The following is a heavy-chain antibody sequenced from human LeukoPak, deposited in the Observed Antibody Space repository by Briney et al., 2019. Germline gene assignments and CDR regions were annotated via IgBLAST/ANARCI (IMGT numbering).Heavy chain of an antibody. CDR2: ISGSGGST. Sequence: GGFLRLSCAASGFTFSSYAMSWVRQAPGKGLEWVSVISGSGGSTYYADSVKGRFTISRDNSKNTLYLQMNSLRVEDTAGYYCAKSPVPYCSGGSCYGMDVWGQGTTVTVSS. CDR1: GFTFSSYA. D-gene: IGHD2-15*01. CDR3: AKSPVPYCSGGSCYGMDV. J-gene: IGHJ6*02. V-gene: IGHV3-23*01.